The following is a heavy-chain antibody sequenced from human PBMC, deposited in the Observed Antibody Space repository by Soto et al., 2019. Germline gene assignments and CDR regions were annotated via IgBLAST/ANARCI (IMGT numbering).Heavy chain of an antibody. Sequence: LRLSCAASGFTFSDYYMSWIRQAPGKGLEWISYISSSGSAIYHADSVKGRFTISRDNAKNSLYLPMNGLRAEDTAVYYCARDLKPREALAPYYFDYWGQGTLVTVSS. V-gene: IGHV3-11*01. J-gene: IGHJ4*02. D-gene: IGHD1-1*01. CDR2: ISSSGSAI. CDR1: GFTFSDYY. CDR3: ARDLKPREALAPYYFDY.